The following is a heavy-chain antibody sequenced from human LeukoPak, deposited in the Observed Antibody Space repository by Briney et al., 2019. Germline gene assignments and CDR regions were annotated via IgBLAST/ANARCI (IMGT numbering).Heavy chain of an antibody. J-gene: IGHJ4*02. D-gene: IGHD6-19*01. Sequence: SETLSLTCTVSGGSISSYYWSWLRRPPGKGLEWIGYIYNSGSTKYNPSLKSRVTISVDTPKNQVSLKLSSVTAADTAVYYCARPSGSGWYYFDYWGQGTLVTVSS. CDR2: IYNSGST. CDR3: ARPSGSGWYYFDY. V-gene: IGHV4-59*08. CDR1: GGSISSYY.